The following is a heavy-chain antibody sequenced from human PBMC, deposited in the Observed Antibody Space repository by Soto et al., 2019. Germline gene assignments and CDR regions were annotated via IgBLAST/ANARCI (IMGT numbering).Heavy chain of an antibody. CDR2: IFWDDDK. D-gene: IGHD3-10*01. J-gene: IGHJ6*02. CDR1: GFSLSSTGVG. Sequence: QITLKESGPTLVKPTQTLTLTCTFSGFSLSSTGVGVGWIRQPPGKALEWLALIFWDDDKRYSPSLKSRLTNTKDTSKTQVVLTMTTMDPVDTATYCCAHTPLFGNYGMDVWGQGTTVTVSS. V-gene: IGHV2-5*02. CDR3: AHTPLFGNYGMDV.